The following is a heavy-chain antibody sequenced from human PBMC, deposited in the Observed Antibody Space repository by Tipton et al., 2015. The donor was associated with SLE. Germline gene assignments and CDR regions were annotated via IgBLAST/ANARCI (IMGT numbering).Heavy chain of an antibody. Sequence: TLSLTCTVSGGSISSSSYYWGRICQPPGKGLEWIGSIYYSGSTNYNPSLKSRVTISVDTSKNQFSLKLSSVTAADTAVYYCARRGGDAFDIWGQGTMVTVSS. V-gene: IGHV4-39*07. CDR3: ARRGGDAFDI. CDR1: GGSISSSSYY. CDR2: IYYSGST. D-gene: IGHD6-25*01. J-gene: IGHJ3*02.